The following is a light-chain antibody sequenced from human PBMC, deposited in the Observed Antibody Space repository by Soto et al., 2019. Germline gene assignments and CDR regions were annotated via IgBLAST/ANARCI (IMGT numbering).Light chain of an antibody. J-gene: IGKJ1*01. CDR2: DAS. V-gene: IGKV3-20*01. CDR1: QSVSSNY. CDR3: QHFGSSLRT. Sequence: EIVLTQSPGTLSLSPGERATLSCRASQSVSSNYLAWYQQKPGQAPRLLMYDASSRATGIPDRFSGSGSGTDFTLTISRLEPEDFAVYYCQHFGSSLRTFGQETKVDIK.